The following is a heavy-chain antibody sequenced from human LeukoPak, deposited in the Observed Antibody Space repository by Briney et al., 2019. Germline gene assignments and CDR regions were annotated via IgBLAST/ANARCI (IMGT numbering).Heavy chain of an antibody. J-gene: IGHJ4*02. CDR2: IYYSGSA. D-gene: IGHD2-2*03. Sequence: PSETLSLXCTVSGGSISSGDYYWSWSRQPPGKGLEWIGYIYYSGSAYYNPSLKSRVTISVDTSKNQFSLKLSSVTAADTAVYYCARDHGLGGGFDYWGQGTLVTVSS. CDR3: ARDHGLGGGFDY. V-gene: IGHV4-30-4*08. CDR1: GGSISSGDYY.